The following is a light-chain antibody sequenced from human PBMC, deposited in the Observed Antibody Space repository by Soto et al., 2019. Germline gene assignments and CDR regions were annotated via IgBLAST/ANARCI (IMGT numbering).Light chain of an antibody. CDR1: QSVSSY. Sequence: EIVLTQSPATLSLSPGERATLSCRASQSVSSYLAWYQQKPGQAPRLLIYDASHRATGIPARFSGSGSGTDFTLTISSLEPEDFAVYYCQQRSNLPPTFCGGTKVEIK. V-gene: IGKV3-11*01. J-gene: IGKJ4*01. CDR2: DAS. CDR3: QQRSNLPPT.